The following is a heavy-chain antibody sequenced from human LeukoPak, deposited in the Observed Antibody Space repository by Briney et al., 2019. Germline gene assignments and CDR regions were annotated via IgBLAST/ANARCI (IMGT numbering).Heavy chain of an antibody. V-gene: IGHV1-69*01. CDR2: IISIFGTA. CDR1: GGTFSSYA. Sequence: SVKVSCTASGGTFSSYAISWVRQAPGQGLEWMGGIISIFGTANYAQKFQGRVTITADESTSTAYMELSSLRSEDTAVYYCAREAGSGSYAAFWGQGTPVTVSS. CDR3: AREAGSGSYAAF. D-gene: IGHD3-10*01. J-gene: IGHJ4*02.